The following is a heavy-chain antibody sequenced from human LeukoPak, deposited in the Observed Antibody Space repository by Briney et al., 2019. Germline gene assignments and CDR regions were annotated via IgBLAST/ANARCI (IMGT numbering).Heavy chain of an antibody. J-gene: IGHJ4*02. CDR2: FDPEDGET. V-gene: IGHV1-24*01. CDR3: ATFPMMTFGGVIVTGDFDY. Sequence: ASVKVSCKVSGYTLTELSMHWVRQAPGKGLEWMGGFDPEDGETIYAQKFQGRVTMTEDTSTDTAYMELSSLRSEDTAVYYCATFPMMTFGGVIVTGDFDYWGQGTLVTVSS. CDR1: GYTLTELS. D-gene: IGHD3-16*02.